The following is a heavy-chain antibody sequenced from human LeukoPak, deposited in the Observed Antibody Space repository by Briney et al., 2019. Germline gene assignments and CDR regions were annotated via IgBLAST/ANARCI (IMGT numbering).Heavy chain of an antibody. CDR3: ARGIGDYGDYDY. CDR1: GGSFSGYY. V-gene: IGHV4-34*01. Sequence: SETLSLTRAVYGGSFSGYYWSWIRQPPGKGLEWIGEINHSGSTNYNPSLKSRVTISVDTSKNQFSLKLSSVTAADTAVYYCARGIGDYGDYDYWGQGTLVTVSS. J-gene: IGHJ4*02. CDR2: INHSGST. D-gene: IGHD4-17*01.